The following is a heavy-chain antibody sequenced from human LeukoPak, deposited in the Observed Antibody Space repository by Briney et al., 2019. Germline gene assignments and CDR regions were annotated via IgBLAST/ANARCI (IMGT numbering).Heavy chain of an antibody. CDR3: VTAGSGSYWG. D-gene: IGHD1-26*01. CDR1: GFTFSSYW. Sequence: PGGSLRLSCAASGFTFSSYWMHWVRQAPGKGLVWVSRINSDGSSTSYADSVKGRFTISRDNAKNTLYTLFLQMSSLRAEDTAVYYCVTAGSGSYWGWGQGTLVTVSS. V-gene: IGHV3-74*01. CDR2: INSDGSST. J-gene: IGHJ4*02.